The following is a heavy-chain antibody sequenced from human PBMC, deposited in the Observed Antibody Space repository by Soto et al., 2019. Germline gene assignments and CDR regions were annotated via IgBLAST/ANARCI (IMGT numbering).Heavy chain of an antibody. D-gene: IGHD2-2*03. V-gene: IGHV1-2*02. CDR2: IIPNSGGT. Sequence: AAVQVSCKASGGTFNSYAISWLRQAPLQGLEWMGGIIPNSGGTNYAQKFQGRVTITRDTSTSTAYMELSRLRSDDTAGYYCARDRSLDSTIYGMDVWGQGTTVTVSS. J-gene: IGHJ6*02. CDR3: ARDRSLDSTIYGMDV. CDR1: GGTFNSYA.